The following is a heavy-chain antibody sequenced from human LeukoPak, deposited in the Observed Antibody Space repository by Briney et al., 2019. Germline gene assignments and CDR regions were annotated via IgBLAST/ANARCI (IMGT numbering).Heavy chain of an antibody. D-gene: IGHD2-15*01. CDR2: IKEEGSEK. CDR1: GFTFSNYW. Sequence: PGGSLRLSCAASGFTFSNYWMTWVRQAPGKGLEWVANIKEEGSEKYYVDSVKGRFTISRDNAKNSLYLQMNSLRAEETAVYYCARSTWRYSLDFWGQGTLVSVSS. CDR3: ARSTWRYSLDF. J-gene: IGHJ4*02. V-gene: IGHV3-7*01.